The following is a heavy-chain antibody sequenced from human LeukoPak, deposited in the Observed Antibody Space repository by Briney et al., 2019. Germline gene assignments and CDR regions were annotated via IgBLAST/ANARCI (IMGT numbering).Heavy chain of an antibody. D-gene: IGHD3-10*01. J-gene: IGHJ2*01. Sequence: PGGSLRLSCAASGFTFSSYAMHWVRQAPGKGLEWVAVISYDGSNKYYADSVKGRFTISRDNSKNTLYLQMNSLRAEDTAVYYCARVVSYYGSSYRLLDLWGRGTLVTVSS. CDR1: GFTFSSYA. V-gene: IGHV3-30-3*01. CDR3: ARVVSYYGSSYRLLDL. CDR2: ISYDGSNK.